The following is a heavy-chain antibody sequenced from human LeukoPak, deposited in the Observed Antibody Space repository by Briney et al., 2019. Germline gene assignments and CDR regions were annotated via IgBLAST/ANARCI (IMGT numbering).Heavy chain of an antibody. Sequence: PSETLSLTCAVYGGSFSGYYWSWIRQPPGKGLEWIGEINHSGSTNYNPSLKSRVTISVDTSKNQFSLKLSSVTAADTAVYYCARFPDMWYFDRLGFDYWGQGTLVTVSS. CDR3: ARFPDMWYFDRLGFDY. D-gene: IGHD3-9*01. J-gene: IGHJ4*02. CDR2: INHSGST. V-gene: IGHV4-34*01. CDR1: GGSFSGYY.